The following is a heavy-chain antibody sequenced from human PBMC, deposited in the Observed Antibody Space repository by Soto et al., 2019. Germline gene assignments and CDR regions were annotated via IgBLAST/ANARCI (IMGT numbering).Heavy chain of an antibody. J-gene: IGHJ3*02. Sequence: QVQLVESGGGVVQPGRSLRLSCAASGFTFSSYAMHWVRQAPGKGLEWVAVISYDGSNKYYADSVKGRFTISRENSKNTLYLQMNSLRAEDTAVYYCARDGGYCSGGSCYFFDAFDIWGQGTMVTVSS. D-gene: IGHD2-15*01. CDR1: GFTFSSYA. V-gene: IGHV3-30-3*01. CDR3: ARDGGYCSGGSCYFFDAFDI. CDR2: ISYDGSNK.